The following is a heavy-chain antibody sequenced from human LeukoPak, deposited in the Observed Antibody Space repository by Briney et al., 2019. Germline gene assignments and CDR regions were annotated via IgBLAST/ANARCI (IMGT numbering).Heavy chain of an antibody. D-gene: IGHD2-21*02. J-gene: IGHJ4*02. CDR3: AKGAVVTAVTQNFDY. V-gene: IGHV3-23*01. CDR1: GFTFSTYV. CDR2: VSGTGGNS. Sequence: GGSLRLSCAASGFTFSTYVMSWVRQAPGKGLEWVSTVSGTGGNSYSADSVKGRFTISRDNSKNTLYLQMNSLRAEDTAVYYCAKGAVVTAVTQNFDYWGQGTLVTVSS.